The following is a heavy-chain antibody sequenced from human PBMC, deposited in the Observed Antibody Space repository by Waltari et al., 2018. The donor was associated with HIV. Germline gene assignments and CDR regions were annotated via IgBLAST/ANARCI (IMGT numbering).Heavy chain of an antibody. D-gene: IGHD6-13*01. Sequence: QVQVQQWGAGLLKPSKTLSLTCADDGGSFTHYYCCWIRQSPGQGLEWIGEINYSGRMKYNPSLKSRVTLSVDTSLNQFSLKLTAVTAADTAIYYCARLYIKGSGTEFDSWGQGSLVSVSS. V-gene: IGHV4-34*01. J-gene: IGHJ4*02. CDR2: INYSGRM. CDR3: ARLYIKGSGTEFDS. CDR1: GGSFTHYY.